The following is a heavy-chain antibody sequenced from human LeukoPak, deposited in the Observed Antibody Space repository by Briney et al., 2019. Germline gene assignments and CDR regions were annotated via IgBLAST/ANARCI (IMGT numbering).Heavy chain of an antibody. Sequence: ASVKVSCKASGYTFTSYGINWVRQAPGQGLEWMGWISAYNGDTNYAQKLQGRVTMTRDTSTSTVYMELSSLRSEDTAVYYCARSMVRGVLPSDYWGQGTLVTVSS. CDR2: ISAYNGDT. D-gene: IGHD3-10*01. V-gene: IGHV1-18*01. CDR1: GYTFTSYG. J-gene: IGHJ4*02. CDR3: ARSMVRGVLPSDY.